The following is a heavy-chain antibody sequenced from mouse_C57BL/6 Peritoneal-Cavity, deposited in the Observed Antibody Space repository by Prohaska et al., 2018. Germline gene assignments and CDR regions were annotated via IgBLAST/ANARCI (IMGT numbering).Heavy chain of an antibody. CDR2: INYDGSST. D-gene: IGHD4-1*01. CDR1: GFTFSDYY. J-gene: IGHJ2*01. V-gene: IGHV5-16*01. Sequence: EVKLVESEGGLVQPGSSMKLSCTASGFTFSDYYMAWVRQVPEKGLEWVANINYDGSSTYYLDSLKSRFIISRDNAKNMLYLQMSSLKSEDTATYYCARDCNWAFDYWGQGTTLTVSS. CDR3: ARDCNWAFDY.